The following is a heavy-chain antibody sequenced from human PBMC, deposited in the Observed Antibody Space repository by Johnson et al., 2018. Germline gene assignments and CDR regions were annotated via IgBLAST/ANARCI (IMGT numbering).Heavy chain of an antibody. Sequence: QVQLRQWGAGLLKPSETLSLNCAVYAGSFRGYYWSWIRQPPGKGLEWIGEINHSGSTNYNPSLKSRVTISVDTSKNHFSLKVNSVTAAATAVYYCARGSGYDYYYNYYSMDVWGQGTTVTVSS. CDR1: AGSFRGYY. D-gene: IGHD5-12*01. CDR2: INHSGST. CDR3: ARGSGYDYYYNYYSMDV. V-gene: IGHV4-34*01. J-gene: IGHJ6*02.